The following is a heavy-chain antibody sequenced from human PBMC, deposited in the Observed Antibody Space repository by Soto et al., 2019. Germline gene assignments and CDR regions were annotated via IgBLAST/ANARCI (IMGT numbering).Heavy chain of an antibody. J-gene: IGHJ4*02. D-gene: IGHD5-12*01. CDR1: GYTFTSYA. V-gene: IGHV1-3*01. CDR2: INAGNGNT. CDR3: ARGRGYSGYGDY. Sequence: ASVKVSCKASGYTFTSYAMHWVRQAPGQRLEWMGWINAGNGNTKYSQKFQGRVTITRDTSASTAYMELSSLRSEDTAVYYCARGRGYSGYGDYWGQGTLVTVSS.